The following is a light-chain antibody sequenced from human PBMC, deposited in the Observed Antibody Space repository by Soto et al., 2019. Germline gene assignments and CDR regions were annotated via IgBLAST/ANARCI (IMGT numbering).Light chain of an antibody. CDR3: QQRSNWPPIT. CDR1: QSVSSY. Sequence: TLFVSGETTCALKFGTSQSVSSYLAWYQQKPGQAPRLLIYDASNRATGIPARFSGSGSGTDFTLTIRSLEPEDFAVYYCQQRSNWPPITFGQGTRLEIK. V-gene: IGKV3-11*01. CDR2: DAS. J-gene: IGKJ5*01.